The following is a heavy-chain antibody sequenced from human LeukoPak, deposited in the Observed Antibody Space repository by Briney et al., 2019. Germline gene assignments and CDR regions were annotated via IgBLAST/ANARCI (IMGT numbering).Heavy chain of an antibody. J-gene: IGHJ4*02. Sequence: SETLSLTCTVSGGSISSYYWSWIRQPPGKGLEWIGDIYYSGSTNYNPSLKSRVTISVDTSKNQFSLKLSSVTAADTAVYYCARDKLAYFDYWAREPWSPSPQ. CDR1: GGSISSYY. V-gene: IGHV4-59*01. CDR2: IYYSGST. D-gene: IGHD1-1*01. CDR3: ARDKLAYFDY.